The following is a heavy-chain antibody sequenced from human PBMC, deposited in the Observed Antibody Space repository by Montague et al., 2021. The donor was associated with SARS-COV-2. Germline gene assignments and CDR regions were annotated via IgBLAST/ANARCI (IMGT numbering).Heavy chain of an antibody. D-gene: IGHD3-22*01. V-gene: IGHV4-39*01. CDR3: ASPSYYYDSSGSDAFDI. Sequence: SETLSLTCTVSGGAIRSSRSYWRWFRQHPGKGLEWIGRIYYSGSTYYNPSLKSRVTISVDTSKNQFSLKLSSVTAADTAVYYCASPSYYYDSSGSDAFDIWGQGTMVTVSS. J-gene: IGHJ3*02. CDR2: IYYSGST. CDR1: GGAIRSSRSY.